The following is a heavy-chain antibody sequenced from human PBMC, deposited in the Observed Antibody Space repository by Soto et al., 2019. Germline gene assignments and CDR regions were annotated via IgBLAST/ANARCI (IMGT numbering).Heavy chain of an antibody. J-gene: IGHJ4*02. D-gene: IGHD3-3*01. CDR3: AISITIFGVVFDY. Sequence: AGGSLRLSCAASGFTFSSYSRNWVRQASGKGLEWVSSISSSSSYIYYADSVKGRFTISRDNAKNSLYLQMNSLRAEDTAVYYCAISITIFGVVFDYWGQGTLVTVSS. CDR1: GFTFSSYS. CDR2: ISSSSSYI. V-gene: IGHV3-21*01.